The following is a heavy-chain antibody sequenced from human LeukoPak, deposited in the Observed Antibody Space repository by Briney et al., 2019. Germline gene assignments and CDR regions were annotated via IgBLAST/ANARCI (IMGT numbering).Heavy chain of an antibody. V-gene: IGHV4-34*01. D-gene: IGHD6-13*01. J-gene: IGHJ4*02. Sequence: SETLSLTCAVYGGSFSGYYWSWIRQPPGKGLEWIGEINHSGSTNYNPSLKSRVTISVDTSKNQFSLKLSSVTAADTAVYYCARGRKRPIAAAGRFDYWGQGTLVTVSS. CDR2: INHSGST. CDR3: ARGRKRPIAAAGRFDY. CDR1: GGSFSGYY.